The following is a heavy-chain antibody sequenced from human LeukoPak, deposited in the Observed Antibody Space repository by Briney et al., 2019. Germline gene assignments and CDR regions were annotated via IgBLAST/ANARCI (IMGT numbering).Heavy chain of an antibody. Sequence: PGGSLRLSCAASGFTFSSYSMNWVRQAPGKGLEWVSSISSSSSYIYYADSVKGRFTISRDNAKNSLYLQMNSLRAEDTAVYYCARAPDYGDYDYFDYWGQGTLVTVSS. D-gene: IGHD4-17*01. J-gene: IGHJ4*02. CDR3: ARAPDYGDYDYFDY. CDR2: ISSSSSYI. V-gene: IGHV3-21*01. CDR1: GFTFSSYS.